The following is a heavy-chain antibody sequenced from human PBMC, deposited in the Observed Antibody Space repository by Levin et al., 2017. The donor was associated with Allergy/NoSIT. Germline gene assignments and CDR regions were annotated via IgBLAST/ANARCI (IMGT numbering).Heavy chain of an antibody. Sequence: GASVKVSCKASGYTFTNYYIHWMRQAPGQGLEWMGIINPNTGDTTYAPKLQGRLTMTRDTSTGTVYMDLSSLRSDDTAVYYCARDSPLAAGGTHFDYWGQGALVTVAS. CDR1: GYTFTNYY. CDR3: ARDSPLAAGGTHFDY. D-gene: IGHD6-13*01. V-gene: IGHV1-46*01. CDR2: INPNTGDT. J-gene: IGHJ4*02.